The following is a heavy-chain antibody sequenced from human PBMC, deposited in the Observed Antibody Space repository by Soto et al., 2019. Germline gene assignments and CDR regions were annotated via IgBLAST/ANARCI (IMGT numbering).Heavy chain of an antibody. J-gene: IGHJ4*02. V-gene: IGHV1-18*01. Sequence: QVPLVQSGAEVKKPGASVKVSCKASGYTFTSYGISWVRQAPGQGLEWMGWISAYNGNTNYAQKLQGRVTMTTDTSTSTAYMELRSLRSDDTAVYYCAREGQGDYYDSSGYEPIDYWGQGTLVTVSS. CDR2: ISAYNGNT. D-gene: IGHD3-22*01. CDR3: AREGQGDYYDSSGYEPIDY. CDR1: GYTFTSYG.